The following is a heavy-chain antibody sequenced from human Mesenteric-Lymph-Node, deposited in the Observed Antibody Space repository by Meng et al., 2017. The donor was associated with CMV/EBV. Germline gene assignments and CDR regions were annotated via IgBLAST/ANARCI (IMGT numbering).Heavy chain of an antibody. Sequence: GESLKISCAASGFTFSSYSMNWVRQAPGKGLEWVSYISSGSSTIYYADSVKGRFTISRDNAKNSLYLQMNSLRAEDTALYYCARDSPSGYSGYGYYYYGMDVWGQGTTVTVS. J-gene: IGHJ6*02. CDR1: GFTFSSYS. CDR3: ARDSPSGYSGYGYYYYGMDV. V-gene: IGHV3-48*04. CDR2: ISSGSSTI. D-gene: IGHD5-12*01.